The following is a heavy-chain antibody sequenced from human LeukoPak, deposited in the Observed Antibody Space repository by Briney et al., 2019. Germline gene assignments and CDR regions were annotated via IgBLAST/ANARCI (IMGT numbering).Heavy chain of an antibody. V-gene: IGHV3-30-3*01. Sequence: PGGSLRLSCAASGFTFSSYWMHWVRQAPGKGLEWVAVISYDGSNKYYADSVKGRFTISRDNSKNTLYLQMNSLRAEDTAVYYCARVLIAAKGRAYFDYWGQGTLVTVSS. CDR3: ARVLIAAKGRAYFDY. D-gene: IGHD6-13*01. J-gene: IGHJ4*02. CDR2: ISYDGSNK. CDR1: GFTFSSYW.